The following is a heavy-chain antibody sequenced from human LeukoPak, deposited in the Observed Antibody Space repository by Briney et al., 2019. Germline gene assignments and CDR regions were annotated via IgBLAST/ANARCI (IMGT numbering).Heavy chain of an antibody. Sequence: PSETLSLTCTVSGGSISSSSYYWGWIRQPPGKGLEWIGSIYYSGSTYYNPSLKSRVTISVDTSKNQFSLKLSSVTAADTAVYYCARDVLYSSSSASFDYWGQGTLVTVSS. V-gene: IGHV4-39*02. J-gene: IGHJ4*02. CDR3: ARDVLYSSSSASFDY. CDR2: IYYSGST. CDR1: GGSISSSSYY. D-gene: IGHD6-6*01.